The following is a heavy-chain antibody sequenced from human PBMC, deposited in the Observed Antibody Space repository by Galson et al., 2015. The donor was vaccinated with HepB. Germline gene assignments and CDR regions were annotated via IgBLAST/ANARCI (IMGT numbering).Heavy chain of an antibody. Sequence: SLRLSCVASGFTFSSYGMHWVRQAPGKGLEWVAVISYDGSNKYYADSVKGRFTISRDNSKNTLYLQMNSLRAEDTAVYYCAKDGYCTNGVCYTRPALGYWGQGTLVTVSS. V-gene: IGHV3-30*18. J-gene: IGHJ4*02. CDR1: GFTFSSYG. CDR2: ISYDGSNK. D-gene: IGHD2-8*01. CDR3: AKDGYCTNGVCYTRPALGY.